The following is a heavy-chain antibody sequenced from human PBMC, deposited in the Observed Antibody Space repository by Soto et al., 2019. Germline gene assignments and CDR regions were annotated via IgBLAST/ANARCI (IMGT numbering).Heavy chain of an antibody. CDR3: ARARIVYSMDV. J-gene: IGHJ6*02. D-gene: IGHD1-26*01. V-gene: IGHV4-34*01. CDR1: GGSFSGYY. Sequence: SETLSLTCAVYGGSFSGYYWSWIRQPPGKGLEWIGEINHSGSTNYNPSLKSRVTISVDTSKNQFSLKLSSVTAADTAVYYCARARIVYSMDVWGQGTTVTVSS. CDR2: INHSGST.